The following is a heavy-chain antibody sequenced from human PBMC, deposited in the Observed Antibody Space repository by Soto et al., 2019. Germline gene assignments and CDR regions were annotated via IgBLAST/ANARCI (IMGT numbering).Heavy chain of an antibody. CDR3: ARQASRGYSSSWYFED. D-gene: IGHD2-2*01. V-gene: IGHV4-39*01. CDR2: TYYSAGT. J-gene: IGHJ4*02. CDR1: GGSVSSSSYY. Sequence: QLKLQESGPGLVKPSETLSLTCNVSGGSVSSSSYYWGWIRQAPGKGLEWIVSTYYSAGTYYNPSLKSRVTTSMDASKNQFSLTVTSVTAADTAIYYCARQASRGYSSSWYFEDWVQGTPVTVSS.